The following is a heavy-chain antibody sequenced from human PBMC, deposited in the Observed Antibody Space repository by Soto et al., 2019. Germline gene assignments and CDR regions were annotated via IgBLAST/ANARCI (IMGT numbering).Heavy chain of an antibody. Sequence: QVQLQESGPGLVKPSQTLSLTCDVSGASVTRAGSYWGWIRQRPGQGLEWIGYIYFDGTTYYNPSLKIPALLSADTSRNQFSLSLSFLTAADTAVYYCATRTTVTTFDYWGQGTLVTVSS. D-gene: IGHD4-17*01. V-gene: IGHV4-31*11. CDR3: ATRTTVTTFDY. CDR2: IYFDGTT. CDR1: GASVTRAGSY. J-gene: IGHJ4*02.